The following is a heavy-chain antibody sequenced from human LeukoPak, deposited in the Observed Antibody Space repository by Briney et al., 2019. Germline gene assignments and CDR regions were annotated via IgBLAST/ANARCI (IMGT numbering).Heavy chain of an antibody. CDR3: AREDVDTAISEPTYYYYMDV. CDR2: IKQDGSEK. CDR1: GGSINSGSYY. Sequence: ETLSLTCTVSGGSINSGSYYWGWIRQAPGKGLEWVANIKQDGSEKYYVDSVKGRFTISRDNAKNSLYLQMNSLRAEDTAVYYCAREDVDTAISEPTYYYYMDVWGKGTTVTVSS. J-gene: IGHJ6*03. V-gene: IGHV3-7*01. D-gene: IGHD5-18*01.